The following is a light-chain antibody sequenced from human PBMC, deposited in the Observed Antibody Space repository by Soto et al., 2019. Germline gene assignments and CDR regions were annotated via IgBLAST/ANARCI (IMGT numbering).Light chain of an antibody. CDR1: QSIRNY. CDR2: AAS. J-gene: IGKJ1*01. V-gene: IGKV1-39*01. CDR3: QQSFSPLGT. Sequence: DIQMTQSPSSLSASVGDRVTITCRASQSIRNYLNWYQQKPGKAPKLLIYAASSMQSGVPSRFSGSGSETDFTLTISSLQPDDSATYYCQQSFSPLGTFGQGTKVEV.